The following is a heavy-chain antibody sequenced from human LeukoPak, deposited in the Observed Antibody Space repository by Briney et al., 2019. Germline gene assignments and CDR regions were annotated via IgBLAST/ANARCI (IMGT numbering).Heavy chain of an antibody. CDR2: ISGSGSSI. Sequence: KSGGSLRLSCADSGFLFSNSWMAWVRQAPGKGLEWISYISGSGSSIFYADSLQGRFTVSRDNAKNSVYLQMNSLRAEDTAVYYCAREGGFGYDDAFDTWGHGTTVTVSS. CDR3: AREGGFGYDDAFDT. D-gene: IGHD3-16*02. J-gene: IGHJ3*02. CDR1: GFLFSNSW. V-gene: IGHV3-48*04.